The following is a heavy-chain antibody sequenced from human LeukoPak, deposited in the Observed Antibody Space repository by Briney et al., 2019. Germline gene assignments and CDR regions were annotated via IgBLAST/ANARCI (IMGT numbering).Heavy chain of an antibody. CDR3: ARDRGKDYFGD. J-gene: IGHJ4*02. D-gene: IGHD4-23*01. CDR1: GLTFTNHG. V-gene: IGHV3-30*02. CDR2: VRNDGFDT. Sequence: GGSLRLSCVTSGLTFTNHGFHWLRQAADKGLEWVAFVRNDGFDTYHSNSVKGRFSISRDDSKNTVYLQMDSLRAEDTALYYCARDRGKDYFGDWGQGTQVTVSS.